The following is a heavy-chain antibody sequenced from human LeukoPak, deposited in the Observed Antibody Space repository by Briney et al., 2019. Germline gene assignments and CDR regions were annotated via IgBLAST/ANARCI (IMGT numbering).Heavy chain of an antibody. CDR2: ISYSGST. Sequence: SETLSLTCTVSGGSVSSGSYYWSWIRQPPGKGLEWIGYISYSGSTKYNPSLKSRVTISADTSKNQFSLQLNSVTAADTAVYYCARNPQGRYGGKSWAEYFQDWGQGTLVTVSS. CDR3: ARNPQGRYGGKSWAEYFQD. CDR1: GGSVSSGSYY. D-gene: IGHD4-23*01. V-gene: IGHV4-61*01. J-gene: IGHJ1*01.